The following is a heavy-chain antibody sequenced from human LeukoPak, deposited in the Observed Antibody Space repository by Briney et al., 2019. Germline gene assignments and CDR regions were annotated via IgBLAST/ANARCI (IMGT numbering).Heavy chain of an antibody. D-gene: IGHD7-27*01. Sequence: PGGSLRLSCAASGFTVSSYWMSWVRQAPGKGLEWVANIKQDGSEKYYVDSVKGRFTISRDNAKNSLYLQMNSLRAEDTAVYYCARVETGDDAFDIWGQGTMVTVSS. CDR2: IKQDGSEK. CDR1: GFTVSSYW. J-gene: IGHJ3*02. CDR3: ARVETGDDAFDI. V-gene: IGHV3-7*03.